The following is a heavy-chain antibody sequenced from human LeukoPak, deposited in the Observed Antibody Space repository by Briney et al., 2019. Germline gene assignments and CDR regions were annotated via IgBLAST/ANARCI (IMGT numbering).Heavy chain of an antibody. CDR3: ARSGHPMISIDY. J-gene: IGHJ4*02. Sequence: ASVKVSCKASGYTFTSYYIHWVRQAPGQGLEWMGLIYSSSGRTTTGQKFQGRVTMTRDTSTSTVHMQLSSLRSEDTAVYYCARSGHPMISIDYWGQGTLVTVSS. D-gene: IGHD3/OR15-3a*01. CDR2: IYSSSGRT. V-gene: IGHV1-46*01. CDR1: GYTFTSYY.